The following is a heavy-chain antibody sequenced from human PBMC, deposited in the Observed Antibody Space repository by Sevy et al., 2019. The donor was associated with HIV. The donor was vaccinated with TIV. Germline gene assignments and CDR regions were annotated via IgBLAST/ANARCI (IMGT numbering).Heavy chain of an antibody. D-gene: IGHD1-26*01. V-gene: IGHV3-30*04. CDR2: ISYDGSNK. J-gene: IGHJ6*02. CDR1: GFTFSSYA. CDR3: ARDEGATTNYYYYGMDV. Sequence: GGSLRLSCAASGFTFSSYAMHWVRQAPGKGLEWVAVISYDGSNKYYADSVKGRFTISRDNSKNTLYLQMNSLRAEDTDVYYCARDEGATTNYYYYGMDVWGQGTTVTVSS.